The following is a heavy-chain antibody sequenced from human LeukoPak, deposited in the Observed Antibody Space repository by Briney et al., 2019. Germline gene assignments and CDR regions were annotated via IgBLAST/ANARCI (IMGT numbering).Heavy chain of an antibody. CDR2: IRSKAYGGTT. CDR3: TRAGGYSYGDFDY. D-gene: IGHD5-18*01. Sequence: RTGGSLRLSCTASGFTFGDYAMSWVRRAPGKGLEWVGFIRSKAYGGTTEYAASVKGRFTISRDDSKSIAYLQMNSLKTEDTAVYYCTRAGGYSYGDFDYWGQGTLVTVSS. J-gene: IGHJ4*02. V-gene: IGHV3-49*04. CDR1: GFTFGDYA.